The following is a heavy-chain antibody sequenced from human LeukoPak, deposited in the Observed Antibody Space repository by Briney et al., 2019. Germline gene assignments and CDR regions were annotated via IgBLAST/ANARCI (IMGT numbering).Heavy chain of an antibody. V-gene: IGHV1-69*05. Sequence: SVKVSCKASGGTFSSYAISWVRQAPGQGLEWMGGIIPIFGTANYAQKFQGRVTITTDESTSTAYMELSSLRSEDTAVYYCARDISIAAAGIYAWFDPWGQGTLVTVSS. CDR2: IIPIFGTA. CDR1: GGTFSSYA. D-gene: IGHD6-13*01. CDR3: ARDISIAAAGIYAWFDP. J-gene: IGHJ5*02.